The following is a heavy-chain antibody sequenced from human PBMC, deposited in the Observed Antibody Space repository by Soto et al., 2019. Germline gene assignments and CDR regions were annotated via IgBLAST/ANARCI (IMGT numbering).Heavy chain of an antibody. V-gene: IGHV3-23*01. Sequence: GGSLRLSCAASGFTFSSYAMSWVRQAPGKGLEWVSAISGSGGSTYYADSAKGRFTISRDNSKNTLYLQMNSLRAEDTAVYYCAKDRYGDYVPFDYWGQGTLVTVPQ. CDR2: ISGSGGST. J-gene: IGHJ4*02. D-gene: IGHD4-17*01. CDR3: AKDRYGDYVPFDY. CDR1: GFTFSSYA.